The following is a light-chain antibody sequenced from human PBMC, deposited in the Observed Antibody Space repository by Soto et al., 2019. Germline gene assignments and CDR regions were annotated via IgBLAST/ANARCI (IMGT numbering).Light chain of an antibody. Sequence: QSALTQPASVSGSPGQSITISCTRTSSDVGGYNYVSWYQQHPVKAPKLMIYDVTNRPSGVSDRFSGSKSGNTVSLTISGLQAEDEADYYCSSYTSSSTPYVFGTGTKLTVL. V-gene: IGLV2-14*01. CDR3: SSYTSSSTPYV. CDR2: DVT. J-gene: IGLJ1*01. CDR1: SSDVGGYNY.